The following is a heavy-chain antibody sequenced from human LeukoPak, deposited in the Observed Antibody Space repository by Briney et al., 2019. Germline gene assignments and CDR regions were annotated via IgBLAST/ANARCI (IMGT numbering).Heavy chain of an antibody. J-gene: IGHJ4*02. V-gene: IGHV3-23*01. CDR1: GFTFSSYA. D-gene: IGHD1-26*01. Sequence: GGSLRLSCAASGFTFSSYAMSWVRRAPGKGLEWVSAISGSGVVTYYADSVKGRFTVSGDNSKNTVYLQMSSLTAADTAVYYCAKDRSIGTYYTFDHWGQGTLVTVSS. CDR2: ISGSGVVT. CDR3: AKDRSIGTYYTFDH.